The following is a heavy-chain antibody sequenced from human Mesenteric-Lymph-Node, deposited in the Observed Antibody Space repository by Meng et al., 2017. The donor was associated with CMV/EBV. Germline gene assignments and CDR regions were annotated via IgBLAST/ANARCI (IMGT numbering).Heavy chain of an antibody. CDR2: INHSGDT. V-gene: IGHV4-38-2*02. D-gene: IGHD1-26*01. CDR3: ARRSHYYGMDV. Sequence: SETLSLTCTVSGYSISSGYFWSWIRQPPGKELEWIATINHSGDTYFNPSLKSRVTISVDTSKNQFSLKLSSVTAADTAVYYCARRSHYYGMDVWGQGTTVTVSS. CDR1: GYSISSGYF. J-gene: IGHJ6*02.